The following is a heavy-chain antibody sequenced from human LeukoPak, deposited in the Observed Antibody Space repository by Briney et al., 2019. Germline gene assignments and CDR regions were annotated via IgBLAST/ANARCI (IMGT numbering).Heavy chain of an antibody. V-gene: IGHV4-59*08. CDR2: IYYSGST. CDR3: ARAGYSYGF. Sequence: SETLSLTCSVSGGSISSYYWSWIRQPPGKGLEWIGYIYYSGSTNYNPSLKSRVTISVDTSKNQFSLKLSSVTAADTAVYYCARAGYSYGFWGQGTLVTVSS. CDR1: GGSISSYY. J-gene: IGHJ4*02. D-gene: IGHD5-18*01.